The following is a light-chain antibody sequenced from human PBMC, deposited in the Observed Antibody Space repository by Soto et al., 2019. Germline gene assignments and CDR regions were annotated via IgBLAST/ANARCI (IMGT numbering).Light chain of an antibody. CDR2: DAS. J-gene: IGKJ4*01. CDR3: QQRTNWPSLT. CDR1: QSVSSH. Sequence: EVVLTQSPATLSLSPGERATLSCRASQSVSSHLAWYQQKPGQAPRHLIYDASNRATGIPARVSGSGSGTDFTLTISSLEPEDFAVYYCQQRTNWPSLTCGGGTKVEIE. V-gene: IGKV3-11*01.